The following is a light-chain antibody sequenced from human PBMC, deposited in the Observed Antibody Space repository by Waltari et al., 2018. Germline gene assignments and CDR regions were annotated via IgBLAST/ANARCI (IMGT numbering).Light chain of an antibody. CDR3: MQGTQWPPSLT. Sequence: DVVLTQSPPSLPVTLGQPASISCKSSQSLVSSDGNTFLNWFLQRPGQSPRRLIYQVSNRDSGVPDRFSGSGAGTDFTLKISRVEAEDVGIYYCMQGTQWPPSLTFGGGTKVEIK. CDR2: QVS. J-gene: IGKJ4*01. CDR1: QSLVSSDGNTF. V-gene: IGKV2-30*01.